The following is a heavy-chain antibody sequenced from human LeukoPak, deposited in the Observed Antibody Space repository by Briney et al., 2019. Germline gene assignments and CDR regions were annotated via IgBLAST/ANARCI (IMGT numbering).Heavy chain of an antibody. D-gene: IGHD3-16*01. Sequence: GGSLRLSCAASGFTFSSYGMHWVRQAPGKGLEWVTLISYDGSNKYYADSVKGRFTISRDNSKNTLYLQMNSLRAEDTALYYCAKDGGDYWGQGTLVTVSS. J-gene: IGHJ4*02. CDR3: AKDGGDY. CDR1: GFTFSSYG. V-gene: IGHV3-30*18. CDR2: ISYDGSNK.